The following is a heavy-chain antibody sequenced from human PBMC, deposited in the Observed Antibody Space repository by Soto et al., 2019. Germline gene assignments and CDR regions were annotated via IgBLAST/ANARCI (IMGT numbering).Heavy chain of an antibody. J-gene: IGHJ4*02. CDR1: GYIFSDYG. CDR3: AKRTSGYKCGESDY. V-gene: IGHV1-18*04. D-gene: IGHD1-20*01. Sequence: QVQVMQSGAEVKKPGDSVKVSCKTSGYIFSDYGINWVRQAPGQGLEWMGWISGYSGNANLAQKFQGRVTMTTDKTTRTAYMELRRLRSDDTAVYYCAKRTSGYKCGESDYWGQGTLVTVAS. CDR2: ISGYSGNA.